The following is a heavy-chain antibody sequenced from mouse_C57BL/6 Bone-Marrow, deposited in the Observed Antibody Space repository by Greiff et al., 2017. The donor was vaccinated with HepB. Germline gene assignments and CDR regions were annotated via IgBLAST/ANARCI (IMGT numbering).Heavy chain of an antibody. V-gene: IGHV1-61*01. CDR1: GYTFTSYW. CDR2: IYPSDSET. CDR3: AREDYGSSYGYYAMDY. D-gene: IGHD1-1*01. Sequence: QVQLKQPGAELVRPGSSVKLSCKASGYTFTSYWMDWVKQRPGQGLEWIGNIYPSDSETHYNQKFKDKATLTVDKSSSTAYMQLSSLTSEDSAVYYCAREDYGSSYGYYAMDYWGQGTSVTVSS. J-gene: IGHJ4*01.